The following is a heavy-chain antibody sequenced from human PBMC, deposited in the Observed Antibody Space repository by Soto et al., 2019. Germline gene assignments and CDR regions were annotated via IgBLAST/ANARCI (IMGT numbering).Heavy chain of an antibody. CDR3: ARHLLGGYTSGWYKDNWFDP. Sequence: QVQLVQSGAEVKKPGASVKVSCKGSGYTFNHYGISWVRQAPGQGLEWMGWISAYNGVTDYAQKFQGRLSLSKETSTSTAYMELRSLSSDDTAVYFCARHLLGGYTSGWYKDNWFDPWGQGTLLTVSS. D-gene: IGHD6-13*01. CDR1: GYTFNHYG. V-gene: IGHV1-18*01. J-gene: IGHJ5*02. CDR2: ISAYNGVT.